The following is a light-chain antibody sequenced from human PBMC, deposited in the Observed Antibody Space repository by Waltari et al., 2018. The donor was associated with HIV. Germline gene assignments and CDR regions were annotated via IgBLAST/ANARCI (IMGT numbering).Light chain of an antibody. CDR2: SNN. CDR3: ATLDDSLNGPV. Sequence: QSVLTQPPSVSGTPGKRVTISCSGGSSNIGDNAVSWSQQFPGTAPKLLIYSNNKRPTGVPYRFSVSKSGTSASLAISGLQSEDEADYYCATLDDSLNGPVFGGGTKVTVL. V-gene: IGLV1-44*01. J-gene: IGLJ2*01. CDR1: SSNIGDNA.